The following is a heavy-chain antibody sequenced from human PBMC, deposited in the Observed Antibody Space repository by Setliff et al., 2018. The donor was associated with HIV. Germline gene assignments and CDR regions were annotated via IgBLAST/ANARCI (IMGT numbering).Heavy chain of an antibody. CDR3: ATGRHYYDSSDYPANPFDV. CDR1: GGIFINSA. Sequence: SVKVSCKASGGIFINSAFTWVRQAPGQGLEWMGSIIPIFNRGNYAQKFQCRVTITADESTSTAYMELSSLRSEDTAVYFCATGRHYYDSSDYPANPFDVWGQGTMVTVSS. D-gene: IGHD3-22*01. CDR2: IIPIFNRG. J-gene: IGHJ3*01. V-gene: IGHV1-69*13.